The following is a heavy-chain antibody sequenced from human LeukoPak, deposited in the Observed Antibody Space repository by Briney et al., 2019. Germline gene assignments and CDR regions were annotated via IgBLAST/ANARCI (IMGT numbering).Heavy chain of an antibody. CDR3: AKSNGYSLIDI. V-gene: IGHV4-39*07. CDR1: GASISGSGYY. Sequence: SETLSLTCAVSGASISGSGYYLGWIRQPPGKGLEWIGNIYYTGSTYYNASLQSRVTISIDTSKNQFSLKLNSVTAADTAVYYCAKSNGYSLIDIWGQGTMVTVSS. J-gene: IGHJ3*02. D-gene: IGHD5-12*01. CDR2: IYYTGST.